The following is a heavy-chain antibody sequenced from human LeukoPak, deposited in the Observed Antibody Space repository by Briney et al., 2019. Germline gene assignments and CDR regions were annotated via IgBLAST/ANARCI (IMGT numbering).Heavy chain of an antibody. D-gene: IGHD1-26*01. CDR3: ARGLVSGSQRGYFDY. J-gene: IGHJ4*01. CDR1: EFTFSHYA. CDR2: ISYDGSNK. V-gene: IGHV3-30-3*01. Sequence: GTSLRLSCAASEFTFSHYAMHWVRQAPGKGLEWVAVISYDGSNKYYADSVKGRFTISRDNSKNMLYLRTNSLRTDDTAVYYCARGLVSGSQRGYFDYWGHGALVTVSS.